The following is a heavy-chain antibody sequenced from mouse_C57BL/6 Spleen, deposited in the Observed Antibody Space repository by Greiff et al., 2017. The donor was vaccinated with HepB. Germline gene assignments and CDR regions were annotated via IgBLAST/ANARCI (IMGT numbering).Heavy chain of an antibody. J-gene: IGHJ3*01. CDR2: IYPGDGDT. V-gene: IGHV1-82*01. Sequence: VQLQQSGPELVKPGASVKISCKASGYAFSSSSMYWVKQRPGKGLEWIGRIYPGDGDTNYNGKFKGKATLTADKSSSTAYMQLSSLTSEDSAVYFCVNWDWFAYWGQGTLVTVSA. CDR3: VNWDWFAY. D-gene: IGHD4-1*01. CDR1: GYAFSSSS.